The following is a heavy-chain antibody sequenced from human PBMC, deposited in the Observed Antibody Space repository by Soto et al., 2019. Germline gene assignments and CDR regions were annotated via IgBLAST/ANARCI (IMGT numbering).Heavy chain of an antibody. CDR2: INSDGSST. D-gene: IGHD4-4*01. V-gene: IGHV3-74*01. Sequence: GGSLRLSCAASGFTFSSYWMHWVRQAPGKGLVWVSRINSDGSSTSYADSVKGRFTISRDNAKSTLYLQMNSLRAEDTAVYYWERNQAYSNYYYYYGMDVGGQGTTVTVSS. CDR3: ERNQAYSNYYYYYGMDV. CDR1: GFTFSSYW. J-gene: IGHJ6*02.